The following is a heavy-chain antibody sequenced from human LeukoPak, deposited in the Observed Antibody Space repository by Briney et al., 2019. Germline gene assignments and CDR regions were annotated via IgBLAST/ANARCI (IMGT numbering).Heavy chain of an antibody. V-gene: IGHV4-39*01. CDR1: GGSISSSSYY. J-gene: IGHJ4*02. D-gene: IGHD2-2*01. Sequence: PSETLSLTCTVSGGSISSSSYYWGWIRQPPGKGLEWIGSIYYSGSTYYNPSLKSRVTISVDTSKNKFSLKLGSVTAADTAVYYCARPDCSSTSCYGVGFDYWGQGTLVTVSS. CDR2: IYYSGST. CDR3: ARPDCSSTSCYGVGFDY.